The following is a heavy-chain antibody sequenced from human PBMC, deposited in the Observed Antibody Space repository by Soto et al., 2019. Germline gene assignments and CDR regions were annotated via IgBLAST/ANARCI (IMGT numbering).Heavy chain of an antibody. Sequence: QVHLVESGGGLVKPGGSLRLSCAASGFTFSDYQLSWIRQAPGKGLEWVSYIGSSGVSGYYEDTVKGRFTISRDNANNSLYLEMNSLRAEDSAVYYCAIDLRQLLSHNYYYYYLDVWGKGTTVSVSS. CDR1: GFTFSDYQ. CDR2: IGSSGVSG. V-gene: IGHV3-11*01. CDR3: AIDLRQLLSHNYYYYYLDV. D-gene: IGHD2-2*01. J-gene: IGHJ6*03.